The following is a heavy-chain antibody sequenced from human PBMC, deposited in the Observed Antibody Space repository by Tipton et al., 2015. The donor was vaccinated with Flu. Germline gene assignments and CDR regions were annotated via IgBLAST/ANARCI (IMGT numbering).Heavy chain of an antibody. J-gene: IGHJ1*01. CDR1: GGSISSYY. CDR2: VSYSGIT. D-gene: IGHD3-10*01. V-gene: IGHV4-59*13. CDR3: SWNGGNYLCQH. Sequence: TLSLTCTVSGGSISSYYWGWLRQPPGKGLEWIGFVSYSGITNYNPSLKGRVTMLLDASKNHFSMSLSSVTAADTAVYYCSWNGGNYLCQHWGQGTLVTVSS.